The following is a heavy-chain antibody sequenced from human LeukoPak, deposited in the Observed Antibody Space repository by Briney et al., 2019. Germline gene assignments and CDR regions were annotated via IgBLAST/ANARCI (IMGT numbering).Heavy chain of an antibody. J-gene: IGHJ6*03. V-gene: IGHV3-21*01. CDR3: VRGEYSYGPLDYYYYMDV. CDR1: GFTFSDYT. CDR2: ISSSSTYI. Sequence: PGGSLRLSCAASGFTFSDYTMNWVRQAPRKGLEWVSSISSSSTYIYYADSAKGRFNISRDNAKNSLSVQMKSLRAEDTAVYYCVRGEYSYGPLDYYYYMDVWGKGTTVTVS. D-gene: IGHD5-18*01.